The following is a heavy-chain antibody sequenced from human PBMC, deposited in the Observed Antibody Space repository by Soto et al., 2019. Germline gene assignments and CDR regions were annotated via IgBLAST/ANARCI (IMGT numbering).Heavy chain of an antibody. J-gene: IGHJ6*02. V-gene: IGHV3-74*01. CDR2: INSDGSST. D-gene: IGHD2-15*01. CDR1: GFTFSSYW. Sequence: PGGSLRLSCAASGFTFSSYWMHWVRQAPGKGLVWVSRINSDGSSTSYADSVKGRFTSSRDNAKNTLYLQMNSLRAEDTAVYYCARAIVVVVAATRIDYDYGMDVWGQGTTVTVSS. CDR3: ARAIVVVVAATRIDYDYGMDV.